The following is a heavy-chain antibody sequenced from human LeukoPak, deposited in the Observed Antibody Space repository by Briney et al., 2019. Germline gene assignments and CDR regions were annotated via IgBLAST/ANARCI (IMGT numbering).Heavy chain of an antibody. CDR3: TTDPIVGATNGDY. J-gene: IGHJ4*02. V-gene: IGHV3-15*01. CDR2: IKSKTDGGTT. CDR1: GFTFSNAW. D-gene: IGHD1-26*01. Sequence: GGSLRLSCAASGFTFSNAWMSWVRQAPGKGLEWVGRIKSKTDGGTTDYAAPVKGRFTISRDDSKNTLYLQMNSLKTEDTAVYYCTTDPIVGATNGDYWGQGTLVTVSS.